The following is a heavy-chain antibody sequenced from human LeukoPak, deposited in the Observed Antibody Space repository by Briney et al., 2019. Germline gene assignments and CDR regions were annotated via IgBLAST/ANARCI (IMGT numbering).Heavy chain of an antibody. Sequence: GGSLRLSCVVSGFTFSDYYMFWIRQAPGKRLEWLSYISSSGARIYSADSVKDRFTSSRDNAKNSLSLQLNSLRAEDTGMYFCARGYYHAFDIWGQGTMVTVSS. J-gene: IGHJ3*02. CDR3: ARGYYHAFDI. CDR1: GFTFSDYY. V-gene: IGHV3-11*01. CDR2: ISSSGARI. D-gene: IGHD2/OR15-2a*01.